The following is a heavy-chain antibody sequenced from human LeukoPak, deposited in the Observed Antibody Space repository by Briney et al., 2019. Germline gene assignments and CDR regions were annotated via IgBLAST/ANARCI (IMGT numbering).Heavy chain of an antibody. CDR3: ARVIIAAAVTRWFDP. J-gene: IGHJ5*02. CDR2: IYHSGST. V-gene: IGHV4-38-2*02. Sequence: PSENLSLNCTVSGYSISSGYYWGWIRQPPGKGLEWIGSIYHSGSTYYNPSLKSRVTISVDTSKNQFSLKLSSVTAADTAVYYCARVIIAAAVTRWFDPWGQGTLVTVSS. D-gene: IGHD6-13*01. CDR1: GYSISSGYY.